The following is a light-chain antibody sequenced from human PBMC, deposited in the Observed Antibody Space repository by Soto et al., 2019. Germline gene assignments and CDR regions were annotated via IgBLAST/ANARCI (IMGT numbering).Light chain of an antibody. V-gene: IGLV2-14*01. J-gene: IGLJ3*02. CDR1: SSDVGGYNY. CDR3: SSYTSTTTRV. Sequence: QSALTQPASVSGSPGQSITISCTGTSSDVGGYNYVSWYQQHPGNAPKLMIYEVSTRPSGVSNRFSGSKSGNTASLTISGLQAEDEADYYCSSYTSTTTRVFGGGTKLTVL. CDR2: EVS.